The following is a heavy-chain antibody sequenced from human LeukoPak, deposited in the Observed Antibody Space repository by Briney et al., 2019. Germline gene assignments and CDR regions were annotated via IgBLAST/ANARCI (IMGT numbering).Heavy chain of an antibody. D-gene: IGHD6-13*01. J-gene: IGHJ4*02. CDR3: ARMSSSSSWWSYFDY. Sequence: PSETLSLTCTVSGGSISSGSYYWSWIRQPAGKGLEWIGRIYASGSTNYNPSLNSRVTISVDTSKNQFSLKLSSVTAADTAVYYCARMSSSSSWWSYFDYRGQGTLVTVSS. CDR1: GGSISSGSYY. V-gene: IGHV4-61*02. CDR2: IYASGST.